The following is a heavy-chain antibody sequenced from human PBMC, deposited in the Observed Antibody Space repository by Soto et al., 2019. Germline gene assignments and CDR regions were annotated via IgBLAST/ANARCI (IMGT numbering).Heavy chain of an antibody. J-gene: IGHJ6*02. CDR2: ISYDGSNK. CDR3: AKGVVQQLVHTFYYYYGMDV. V-gene: IGHV3-30*18. Sequence: QVQLVESGGGVVQPGRSLRLSCAASGFTFSSYGMHWVRQAPGKGLEWVAVISYDGSNKYYADSVKGRFTISRDNSKNPVYLQMNSLRAEDTAVYYCAKGVVQQLVHTFYYYYGMDVWGQGTTVTVSS. D-gene: IGHD6-6*01. CDR1: GFTFSSYG.